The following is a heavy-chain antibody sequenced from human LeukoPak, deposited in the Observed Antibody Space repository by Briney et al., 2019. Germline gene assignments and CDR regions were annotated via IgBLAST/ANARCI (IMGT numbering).Heavy chain of an antibody. D-gene: IGHD3-16*02. Sequence: SETLSLTCTVSGGSISSSSYYWGWIRQSPGKGLEWIGSIYYRGSTYYNPSLKSRVTISVDTSKNQFSLKLSSVTAADTAVYYCARHVVLLNWLDPWGQGTLVTVSS. CDR2: IYYRGST. V-gene: IGHV4-39*01. CDR1: GGSISSSSYY. CDR3: ARHVVLLNWLDP. J-gene: IGHJ5*02.